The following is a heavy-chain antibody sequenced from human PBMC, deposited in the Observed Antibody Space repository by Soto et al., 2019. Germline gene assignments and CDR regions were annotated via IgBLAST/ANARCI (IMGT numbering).Heavy chain of an antibody. D-gene: IGHD4-17*01. CDR2: ISGSGGST. J-gene: IGHJ4*02. V-gene: IGHV3-23*01. CDR1: GFTFSSYA. CDR3: AKDTDRPLDDYGDSEDLGKHPNFDY. Sequence: GGSLILSCAASGFTFSSYAMSWVLQAPGKGLEWVSAISGSGGSTYYADSVKGRFTISRDNSKNTLYLQMNSLRAEDTAVYYCAKDTDRPLDDYGDSEDLGKHPNFDYWGQGTLVTVSS.